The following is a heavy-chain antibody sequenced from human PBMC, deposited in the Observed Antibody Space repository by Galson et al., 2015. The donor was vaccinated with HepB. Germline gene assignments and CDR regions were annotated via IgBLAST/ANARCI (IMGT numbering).Heavy chain of an antibody. D-gene: IGHD4-23*01. CDR3: ARGSYGGQSWLDY. CDR2: IKQDGSEK. V-gene: IGHV3-7*03. J-gene: IGHJ4*02. CDR1: GFTFSGYW. Sequence: SLRLSCAASGFTFSGYWLNWVRQAPGKGLEWVAKIKQDGSEKYYVDSVKGRFTISRDNAKNLLFLQINSLRAEDTAVDYCARGSYGGQSWLDYLGQGTLGTVSS.